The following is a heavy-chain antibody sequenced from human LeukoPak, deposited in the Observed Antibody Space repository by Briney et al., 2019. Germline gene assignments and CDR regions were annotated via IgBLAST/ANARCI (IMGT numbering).Heavy chain of an antibody. CDR3: ARSLAVAGTGLDY. Sequence: ASVKVSCKASGYTFTNYAIHWVRQAPGQRLEWMGWINAGNGNTKYSQEFQGRVTITRDTSASTAYMELSSLRSEDMAVYCCARSLAVAGTGLDYWGQGTLVSVSS. J-gene: IGHJ4*02. CDR2: INAGNGNT. V-gene: IGHV1-3*03. CDR1: GYTFTNYA. D-gene: IGHD6-19*01.